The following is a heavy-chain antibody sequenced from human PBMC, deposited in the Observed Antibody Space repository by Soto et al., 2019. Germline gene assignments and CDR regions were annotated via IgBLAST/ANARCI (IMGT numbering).Heavy chain of an antibody. D-gene: IGHD2-2*01. CDR2: ISSSSSYI. CDR3: AGWQVVPAAIPDY. V-gene: IGHV3-21*01. CDR1: GFTFSSYS. J-gene: IGHJ4*02. Sequence: GGSLRLSCAASGFTFSSYSMNWVRQAPGKGLEWVSSISSSSSYIYYADSVKGRFTISRDNAKNSLYLQMNSLRAEDTAVYYCAGWQVVPAAIPDYWGQGTLVTVSS.